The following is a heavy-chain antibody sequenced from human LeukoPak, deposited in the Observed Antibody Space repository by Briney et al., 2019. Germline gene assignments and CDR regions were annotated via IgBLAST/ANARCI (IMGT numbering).Heavy chain of an antibody. V-gene: IGHV3-21*01. CDR2: ISSSSSYI. D-gene: IGHD1-26*01. Sequence: GGSLRLSCAASGFTFSSYSMNWVRQAPGKGLEWVSSISSSSSYIYYADSVKGRFTISRDNAKNSLYLQMNSLRAEDTAVYYCAKSGGSSTYYYYYGMDVWGQGTTVTVSS. CDR1: GFTFSSYS. J-gene: IGHJ6*02. CDR3: AKSGGSSTYYYYYGMDV.